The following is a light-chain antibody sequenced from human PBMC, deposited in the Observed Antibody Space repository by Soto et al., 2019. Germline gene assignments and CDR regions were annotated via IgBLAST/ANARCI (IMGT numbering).Light chain of an antibody. V-gene: IGLV2-14*01. CDR2: EVT. CDR1: SSDIGGYNY. CDR3: SSPTSTNPDVV. Sequence: QSALTQPASVSGSPGQSITIPCTGTSSDIGGYNYVSWYQQHPGQAPKVLIFEVTNRPSGISNRFSGSKSGNTASLTISGLQPEDEALYYCSSPTSTNPDVVFGGGTKVTVL. J-gene: IGLJ2*01.